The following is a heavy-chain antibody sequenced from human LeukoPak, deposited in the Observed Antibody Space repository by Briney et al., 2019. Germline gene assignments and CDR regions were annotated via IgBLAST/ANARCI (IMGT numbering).Heavy chain of an antibody. CDR3: ARRVPAYSGGDCYSGLGY. J-gene: IGHJ4*02. D-gene: IGHD2-21*02. CDR1: GFTFSSYG. Sequence: GGSLRLSCAASGFTFSSYGMHWVRQAPGKGLEWVAVIWYDGSNKYYADSVKGRFTISRDNPKNTLYLQMNSLRVEDTAVYYCARRVPAYSGGDCYSGLGYWGQGTLVSVSS. V-gene: IGHV3-33*01. CDR2: IWYDGSNK.